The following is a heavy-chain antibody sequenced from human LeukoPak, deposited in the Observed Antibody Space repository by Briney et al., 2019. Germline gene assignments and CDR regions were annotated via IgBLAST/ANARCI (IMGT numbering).Heavy chain of an antibody. CDR3: ARTAYNILVVVAATPDWYFDL. CDR2: ISSSSSYV. Sequence: GGSLRLSCAASGFTFSSYSMNWVRQAPGKGLEWVSSISSSSSYVYYADSVKGRFTISRDNAKNSLYLQMNSLRAEDTAVYYCARTAYNILVVVAATPDWYFDLWGRGTLVTVSS. CDR1: GFTFSSYS. V-gene: IGHV3-21*01. J-gene: IGHJ2*01. D-gene: IGHD2-15*01.